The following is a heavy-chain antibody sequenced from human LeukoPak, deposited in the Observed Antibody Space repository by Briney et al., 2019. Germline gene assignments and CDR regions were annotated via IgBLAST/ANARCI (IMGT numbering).Heavy chain of an antibody. J-gene: IGHJ6*02. CDR3: AVELSWGRGMDG. D-gene: IGHD3-16*02. CDR2: ICGSGGST. CDR1: GDTLSSYA. Sequence: GGSLRLSCVAPGDTLSSYAMSWVRQAPRGRVEWVSAICGSGGSTYYADAVKGRFTISRDNSKNTLYLQMNSLMAEDTAVYYCAVELSWGRGMDGWGQGTTVTVSS. V-gene: IGHV3-23*01.